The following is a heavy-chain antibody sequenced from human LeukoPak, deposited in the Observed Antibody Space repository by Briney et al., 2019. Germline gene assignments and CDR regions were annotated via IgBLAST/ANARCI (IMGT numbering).Heavy chain of an antibody. CDR2: ISSSSSYI. D-gene: IGHD4-17*01. CDR3: ARAIYGDYYYYGMDV. V-gene: IGHV3-21*01. Sequence: GGSLRLSCAASGFTFSSYSMNWVRQGPGKGLEWVSSISSSSSYIYYADSVKGRFTISRDNAKNSLYLQMNSLRAEDTAVYYCARAIYGDYYYYGMDVWGQGTTVTVSS. J-gene: IGHJ6*02. CDR1: GFTFSSYS.